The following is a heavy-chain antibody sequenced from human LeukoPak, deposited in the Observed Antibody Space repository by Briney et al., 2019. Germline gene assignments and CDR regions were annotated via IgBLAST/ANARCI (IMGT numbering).Heavy chain of an antibody. CDR2: ISGSGGST. D-gene: IGHD3-3*01. V-gene: IGHV3-23*01. Sequence: GGSLRLSCAASGFTFSSYAMSWVRQAPGKGLEWVSAISGSGGSTYYADSVKGRFTISRDNSKNTLYLQMNSLRAEDTAVYYCAKGRGILRFLEWFDYWGQGTLVTVSS. CDR1: GFTFSSYA. J-gene: IGHJ4*02. CDR3: AKGRGILRFLEWFDY.